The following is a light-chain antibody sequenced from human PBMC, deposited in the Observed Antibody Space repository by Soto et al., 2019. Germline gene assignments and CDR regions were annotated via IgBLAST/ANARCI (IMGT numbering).Light chain of an antibody. J-gene: IGKJ1*01. CDR2: KAS. CDR3: QQYNNWPRT. CDR1: QSVSSW. Sequence: DIQMTHSPSTLSSSVGDRFTITCRASQSVSSWLAWYQQKPGKAPKLLIYKASTLKSGVPSRFRGSGSGTEFTLTISSLQSEDFELYYCQQYNNWPRTFGQGTKVDIK. V-gene: IGKV1-5*03.